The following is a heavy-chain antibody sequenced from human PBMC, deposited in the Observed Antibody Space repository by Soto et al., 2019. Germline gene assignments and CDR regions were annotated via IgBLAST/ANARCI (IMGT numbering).Heavy chain of an antibody. J-gene: IGHJ4*02. D-gene: IGHD3-10*01. CDR1: GGSISSGDYY. V-gene: IGHV4-30-4*01. Sequence: SETLSLTCTVSGGSISSGDYYWSWIRQPPGKGLEWIGYIYYSGSTYYNPSLKSRVTISVDTSKNQFSLKLSSVTAADTAVYYCARSYGSGSYYDYWGQGTLVTVSS. CDR2: IYYSGST. CDR3: ARSYGSGSYYDY.